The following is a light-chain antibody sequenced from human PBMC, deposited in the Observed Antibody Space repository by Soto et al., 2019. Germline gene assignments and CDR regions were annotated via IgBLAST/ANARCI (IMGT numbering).Light chain of an antibody. V-gene: IGKV3-20*01. CDR2: GAY. Sequence: EIVLMQSPGALSLSPGERATLSCRAGWGVNSRYLAWYQQKPGQATRLLTNGAYSRATAISDRFSGSGAGTDLTLTSSRLEPEDFAVYYCQQYGSSPTFGQAANVE. J-gene: IGKJ1*01. CDR3: QQYGSSPT. CDR1: WGVNSRY.